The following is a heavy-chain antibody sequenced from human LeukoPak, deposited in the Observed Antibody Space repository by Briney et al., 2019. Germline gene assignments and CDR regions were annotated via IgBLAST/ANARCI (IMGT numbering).Heavy chain of an antibody. V-gene: IGHV1-46*01. Sequence: GASVKVSCKVSGYTLTELSMHWVRQAPGQGLEWMGIINPSGGSTSYAQKFQGRVTMTRDTSTSTVYMELSSLRSEATAVYYCARATGPRASSDYWGQGTLVTVSS. CDR1: GYTLTELS. J-gene: IGHJ4*02. CDR3: ARATGPRASSDY. CDR2: INPSGGST.